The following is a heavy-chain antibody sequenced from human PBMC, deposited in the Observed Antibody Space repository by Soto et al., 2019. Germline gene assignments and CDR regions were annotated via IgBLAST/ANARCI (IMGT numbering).Heavy chain of an antibody. CDR3: ARGGSGTSGLDY. CDR2: IYPVDSET. Sequence: GESLKISCKGSVNIFGNSWIAWVRQMPGKGLEWMGIIYPVDSETRYSPSFQGQVTFSADKSINTAYLEWNSLKASDTAIYYCARGGSGTSGLDYWGQGTLVTVSS. D-gene: IGHD3-10*01. J-gene: IGHJ4*02. CDR1: VNIFGNSW. V-gene: IGHV5-51*01.